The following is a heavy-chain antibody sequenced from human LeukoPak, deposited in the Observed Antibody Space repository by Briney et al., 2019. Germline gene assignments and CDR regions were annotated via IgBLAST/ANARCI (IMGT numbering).Heavy chain of an antibody. CDR1: GFTFSSYE. CDR3: ARVGCSSTSCYTPYYFDY. D-gene: IGHD2-2*02. V-gene: IGHV3-48*03. J-gene: IGHJ4*02. CDR2: ISSSGSTI. Sequence: GGSLRLSCAASGFTFSSYEMNWVRQAPGKGLEWVSYISSSGSTIYYADSVKGRFTISRDNAKNSPYLQMNSLRAEDTAVYYCARVGCSSTSCYTPYYFDYWGQGTLVTVSS.